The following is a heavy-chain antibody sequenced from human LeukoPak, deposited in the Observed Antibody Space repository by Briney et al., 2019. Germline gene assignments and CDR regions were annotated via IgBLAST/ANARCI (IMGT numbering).Heavy chain of an antibody. Sequence: ASVKVSCKASGYTFTGYDINWVRQATGQGLEWMGWINPNSGGTNYAQKFQGWVTMTRDTSISTAYMELSRLRSDDTAVYYCARDRSGGFPDGLYFDYWGQGTLVTVSS. V-gene: IGHV1-2*04. CDR3: ARDRSGGFPDGLYFDY. D-gene: IGHD2-15*01. CDR2: INPNSGGT. J-gene: IGHJ4*02. CDR1: GYTFTGYD.